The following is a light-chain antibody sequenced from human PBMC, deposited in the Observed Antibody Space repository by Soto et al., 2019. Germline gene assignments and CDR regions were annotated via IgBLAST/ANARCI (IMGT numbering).Light chain of an antibody. CDR2: EVT. CDR1: SSDVGGYDY. Sequence: QSALTQPASVSGSPGQSIAISCTGTSSDVGGYDYVSWYQQHPDKAPKLIIYEVTKRPSGVSNRFSGSKSGNTASLTISGLQPDDEADYYCSSHTSGGTRVFGRGTKLTVL. V-gene: IGLV2-14*01. CDR3: SSHTSGGTRV. J-gene: IGLJ1*01.